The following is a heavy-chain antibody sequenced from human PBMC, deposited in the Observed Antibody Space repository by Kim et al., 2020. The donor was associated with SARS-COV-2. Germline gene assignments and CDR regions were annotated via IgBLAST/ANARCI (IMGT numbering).Heavy chain of an antibody. CDR2: IYYSGST. CDR1: GGSISSSSYY. J-gene: IGHJ6*02. CDR3: ARWVGATSYYYYYGMDV. Sequence: SETLSLTCTVSGGSISSSSYYWGWIRQPPGKGLEWIGSIYYSGSTYYNPSLKSRVTISVDTSKNQFSLKLSSVTAADTALYYCARWVGATSYYYYYGMDVWGQGTTVTVSS. V-gene: IGHV4-39*01. D-gene: IGHD1-26*01.